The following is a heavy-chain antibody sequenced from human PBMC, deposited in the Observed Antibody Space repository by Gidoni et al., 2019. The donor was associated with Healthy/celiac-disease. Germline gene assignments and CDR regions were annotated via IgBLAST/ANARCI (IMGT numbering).Heavy chain of an antibody. CDR1: GSPFVYKA. J-gene: IGHJ4*02. Sequence: EVQLVESGEGWVKQGRSWRLPVTPLGSPFVYKALSCFPQAPGKGLGWVGFIRSKAYGGTTEYAASVKGRFTISRDDSKSIAYLQMNSLKTEDTAVYYCTRELEAYYYDSSGYYWTYFDYWGQGTLVTVSS. CDR3: TRELEAYYYDSSGYYWTYFDY. V-gene: IGHV3-49*05. CDR2: IRSKAYGGTT. D-gene: IGHD3-22*01.